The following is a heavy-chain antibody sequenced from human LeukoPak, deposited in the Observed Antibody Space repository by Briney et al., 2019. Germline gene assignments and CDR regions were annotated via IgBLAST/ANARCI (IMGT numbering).Heavy chain of an antibody. CDR2: ISAYNGNT. D-gene: IGHD3-10*01. J-gene: IGHJ5*02. Sequence: ASVKVSCTASGYTFTSYGISWVRQAPGRGLEWMGWISAYNGNTNYAQKLQGRVTMTTDTSTSTAYMELRSLRSDDTAVYYCARNYYGSGSYYISTNWFDPWGQGTLVTVSS. CDR1: GYTFTSYG. V-gene: IGHV1-18*01. CDR3: ARNYYGSGSYYISTNWFDP.